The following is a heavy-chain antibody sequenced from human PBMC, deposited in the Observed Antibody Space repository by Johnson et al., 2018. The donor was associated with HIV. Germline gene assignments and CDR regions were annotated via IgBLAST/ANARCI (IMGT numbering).Heavy chain of an antibody. J-gene: IGHJ3*02. CDR3: ARDKGGAFDI. CDR1: GFTFSASA. D-gene: IGHD2-15*01. Sequence: VQLVESGGGLVQPGGSLKLSCVASGFTFSASAIHWVRQAPGKGLVWVSRINTDGTNSAFADFLKGRSTISRDNAKSTLYLQMNSLRAEDTAVYYCARDKGGAFDIWGPGTMVTVSS. CDR2: INTDGTNS. V-gene: IGHV3-74*01.